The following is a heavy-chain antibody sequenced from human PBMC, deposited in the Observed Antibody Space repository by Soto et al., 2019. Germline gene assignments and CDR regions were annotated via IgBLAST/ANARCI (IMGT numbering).Heavy chain of an antibody. V-gene: IGHV3-23*01. Sequence: PGGSLRLSWVASGFTGSNNYMSWVRQAPGEGLEWVSAISGSGGSTYYADSVKGRFTISRDNSKNTLYLQMNSLRAEDTAVYNCAKEPVGPDWYFDLWGRGTLVTVSS. CDR2: ISGSGGST. J-gene: IGHJ2*01. CDR1: GFTGSNNY. CDR3: AKEPVGPDWYFDL.